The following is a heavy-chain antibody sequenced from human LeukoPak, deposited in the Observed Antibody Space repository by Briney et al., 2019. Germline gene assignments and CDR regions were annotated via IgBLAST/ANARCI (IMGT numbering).Heavy chain of an antibody. V-gene: IGHV3-30-3*01. CDR3: AKEAVAAPMDY. CDR1: GFTFSSYA. D-gene: IGHD6-19*01. Sequence: PGGSLRLSCAASGFTFSSYAMHWVRQAPGKGLEWVAVISYDGSNKYYADSVKGRFTISRDNSKNTLYLQMNSLRAEDTAVYYCAKEAVAAPMDYWGQGTLVTVSS. CDR2: ISYDGSNK. J-gene: IGHJ4*02.